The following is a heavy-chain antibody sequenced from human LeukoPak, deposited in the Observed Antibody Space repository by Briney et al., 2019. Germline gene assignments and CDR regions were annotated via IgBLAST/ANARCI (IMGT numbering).Heavy chain of an antibody. CDR3: ARGKTGSYYSRSCYMDV. J-gene: IGHJ6*04. V-gene: IGHV3-21*03. CDR1: GVTFRRFW. CDR2: ISSSSTYI. D-gene: IGHD3-10*01. Sequence: GGTLRLSCTVSGVTFRRFWMGWVRQAPGKGLGWVLFISSSSTYIYYVDSGKGRFTNSRNNAKNSLYLQMNRLRAEDTAVYYCARGKTGSYYSRSCYMDVWGKGTAVTISS.